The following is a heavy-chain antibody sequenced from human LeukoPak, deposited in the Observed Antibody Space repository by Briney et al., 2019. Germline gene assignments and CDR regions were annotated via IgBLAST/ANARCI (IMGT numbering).Heavy chain of an antibody. CDR3: ATGFNGTFDGADY. CDR1: GYTFTNYG. D-gene: IGHD1-26*01. V-gene: IGHV1-18*01. J-gene: IGHJ4*02. CDR2: ISAYNGNT. Sequence: ASVKVSCRASGYTFTNYGVNWVRQAPGQGLEWMGWISAYNGNTNYAQKLQGRVTMTTDTSTNTAYMELSSLRSEDTAVYYCATGFNGTFDGADYWGQGTLVTVSS.